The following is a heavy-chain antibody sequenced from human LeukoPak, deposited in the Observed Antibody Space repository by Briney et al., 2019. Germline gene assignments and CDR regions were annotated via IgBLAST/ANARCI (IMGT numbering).Heavy chain of an antibody. D-gene: IGHD5-18*01. V-gene: IGHV3-9*01. Sequence: GGSLRLSCAASGFTFDDYAMHWVRLAPGQGLERVSGISWNSGSIGYADSVKGRVTISRDNAKNSLYLQMNSLRAEDTALYYCAKDMAGGYSYGRGAYFDYWGQGTLVTVSS. CDR2: ISWNSGSI. CDR3: AKDMAGGYSYGRGAYFDY. CDR1: GFTFDDYA. J-gene: IGHJ4*02.